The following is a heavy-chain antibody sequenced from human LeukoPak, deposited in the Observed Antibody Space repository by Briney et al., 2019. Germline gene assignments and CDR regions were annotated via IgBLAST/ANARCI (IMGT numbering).Heavy chain of an antibody. J-gene: IGHJ3*01. V-gene: IGHV3-7*01. CDR1: GFTFSSHW. D-gene: IGHD4-17*01. Sequence: GSLRLSCAASGFTFSSHWMGWVRQAPGKGLEWAANIKEDGSEKYYVDSVKGRFTISRDNAKNSLYLQMNSLRAEDTAVYYCARAFPDYWGQGTMVTVSS. CDR3: ARAFPDY. CDR2: IKEDGSEK.